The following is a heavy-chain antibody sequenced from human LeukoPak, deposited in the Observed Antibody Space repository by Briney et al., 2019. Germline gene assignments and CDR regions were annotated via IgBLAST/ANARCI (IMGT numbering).Heavy chain of an antibody. J-gene: IGHJ4*02. CDR2: IIPIFGTA. CDR3: ARGTGNGYNFDY. V-gene: IGHV1-69*05. CDR1: GGTFSSYA. Sequence: SVKVSCKASGGTFSSYAISWVRQAPGQGLEWMGGIIPIFGTANYAQKFQGRVTITTDESTSTAYMELSGLRSEDTAVYYCARGTGNGYNFDYWGQGTLVTVSS. D-gene: IGHD5-24*01.